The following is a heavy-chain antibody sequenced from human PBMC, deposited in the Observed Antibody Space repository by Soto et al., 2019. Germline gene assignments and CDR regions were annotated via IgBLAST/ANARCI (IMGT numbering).Heavy chain of an antibody. CDR3: ARSPVDDYGDYEHFDN. D-gene: IGHD4-17*01. CDR2: VIPKFGTA. Sequence: GASVKVSCKTSGGTFSSYAIIWVRQAPGQGLEWMGGVIPKFGTANYARNFQGKVTITADKSTSTVYMELSSLRSEDTAVYYCARSPVDDYGDYEHFDNWGRGTLVTVSS. CDR1: GGTFSSYA. V-gene: IGHV1-69*06. J-gene: IGHJ4*02.